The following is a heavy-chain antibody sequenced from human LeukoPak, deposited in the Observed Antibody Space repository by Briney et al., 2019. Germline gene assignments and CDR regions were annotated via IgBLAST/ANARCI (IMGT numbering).Heavy chain of an antibody. CDR1: GGSFSGYY. CDR2: INHSGST. J-gene: IGHJ4*02. CDR3: ARVAGGYYDFWSGLYYFDY. V-gene: IGHV4-34*01. D-gene: IGHD3-3*01. Sequence: SETLSLTCAVYGGSFSGYYWSWIRQPPGKGLEWIGEINHSGSTNYNPSLKSRVTISVDTSKNQFSLKLSSVTAADTAVYYCARVAGGYYDFWSGLYYFDYWGQGTLVTVSS.